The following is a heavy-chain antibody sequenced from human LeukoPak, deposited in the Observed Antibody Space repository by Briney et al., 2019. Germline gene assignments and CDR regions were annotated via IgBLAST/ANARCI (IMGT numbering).Heavy chain of an antibody. CDR2: ISTYNDDT. V-gene: IGHV1-18*01. Sequence: ASVKVSCKASGYTFTSYGISWVRQAPGQGLEWMGWISTYNDDTNYAQKLQGRVTMTTDTSTNTAYMELRSLRSDDTAVYYCARGIAMIDPYYYYGMDVWGQGTTVTVSS. D-gene: IGHD3-22*01. CDR3: ARGIAMIDPYYYYGMDV. J-gene: IGHJ6*02. CDR1: GYTFTSYG.